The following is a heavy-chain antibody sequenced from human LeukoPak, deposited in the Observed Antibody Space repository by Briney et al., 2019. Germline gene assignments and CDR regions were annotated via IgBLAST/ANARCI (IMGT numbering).Heavy chain of an antibody. Sequence: GASVKVSCKVSGYTLTELSMHWVRQAPGKGLEWMGGFDPEDGETIYAQKFQGRVTMTEDTSTDTAYMELSSLRSEGTAVYYCATHATSLGKAIDYGDPIYYYYGMDVWGQGTTVTVSS. V-gene: IGHV1-24*01. D-gene: IGHD4-17*01. CDR3: ATHATSLGKAIDYGDPIYYYYGMDV. J-gene: IGHJ6*02. CDR1: GYTLTELS. CDR2: FDPEDGET.